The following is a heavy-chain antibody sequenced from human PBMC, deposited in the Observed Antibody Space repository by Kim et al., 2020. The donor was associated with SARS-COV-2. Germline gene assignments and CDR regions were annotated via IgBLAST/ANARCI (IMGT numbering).Heavy chain of an antibody. J-gene: IGHJ3*02. D-gene: IGHD3-9*01. CDR3: ARDRGTLRYFDWIRDAFDI. CDR2: ISSSSSYI. V-gene: IGHV3-21*01. CDR1: GFNFSSYS. Sequence: GGSLRLSCAASGFNFSSYSMNWVRQAPGKGLEWVSSISSSSSYIYYADSVKGRFTISRDNAKNSLYLQMNSLRAEDTAVYYCARDRGTLRYFDWIRDAFDIWGQGTMVTVSS.